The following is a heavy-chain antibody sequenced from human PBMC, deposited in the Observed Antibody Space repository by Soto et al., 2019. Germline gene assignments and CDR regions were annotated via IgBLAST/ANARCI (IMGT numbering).Heavy chain of an antibody. D-gene: IGHD6-19*01. Sequence: QVQLVQSGAEVKKPGASVKVSCKASGYTFTSYGISWVRQAPGQGLEWMGWISAYNGNTNYAQKLQGRVTMTTDTSKSTAYMELRSLRSDDTAVYYCARDRIAVADYYYYGMDVWGQGTTVTVSS. J-gene: IGHJ6*02. CDR2: ISAYNGNT. CDR1: GYTFTSYG. V-gene: IGHV1-18*04. CDR3: ARDRIAVADYYYYGMDV.